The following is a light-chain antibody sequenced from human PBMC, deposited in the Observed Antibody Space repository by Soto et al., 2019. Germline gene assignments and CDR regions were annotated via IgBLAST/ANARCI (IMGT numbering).Light chain of an antibody. V-gene: IGLV2-18*02. Sequence: QSVLTQPPSVSGSPGQSVTISCTGTSSDVGSYNRVSWYQQPPGTAPKLMIYEVSNRPSGVPDRFSGSKSDNTASLTISGLQAEDEADYYCSSYTTSTTYVFRTGTKVTVL. CDR3: SSYTTSTTYV. CDR1: SSDVGSYNR. J-gene: IGLJ1*01. CDR2: EVS.